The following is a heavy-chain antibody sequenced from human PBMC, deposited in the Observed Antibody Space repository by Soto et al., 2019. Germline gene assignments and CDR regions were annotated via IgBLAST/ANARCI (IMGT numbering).Heavy chain of an antibody. CDR1: GYSFTSYW. Sequence: TGESLKISCKGSGYSFTSYWIGWVRQMPGKGLEWMGIIYPGDSDTRYSPSFQGQVTISADKSISTAYLKWSSLKASDTAMYYCARQAILPYYYDSSGYYSDYWGQGTLVTVSS. CDR2: IYPGDSDT. J-gene: IGHJ4*02. V-gene: IGHV5-51*01. D-gene: IGHD3-22*01. CDR3: ARQAILPYYYDSSGYYSDY.